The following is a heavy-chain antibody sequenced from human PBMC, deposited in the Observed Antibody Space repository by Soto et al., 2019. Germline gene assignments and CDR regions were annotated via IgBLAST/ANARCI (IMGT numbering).Heavy chain of an antibody. V-gene: IGHV1-69*06. CDR3: ASASTLTVHCGSVSCPRMDV. CDR2: ILPIFGTA. J-gene: IGHJ6*02. Sequence: QVQLVQSGAEVKKPGSPVKVSCKASGGTFSSYAISWVRQAPGQGLEWMGGILPIFGTANYARKFQGRVTITADRSPSTAYMELSSLRSEDTAVYYCASASTLTVHCGSVSCPRMDVWGQGTTVTVSS. CDR1: GGTFSSYA. D-gene: IGHD2-2*01.